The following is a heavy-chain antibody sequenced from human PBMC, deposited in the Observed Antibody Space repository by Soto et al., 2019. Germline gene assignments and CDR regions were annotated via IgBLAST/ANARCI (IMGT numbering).Heavy chain of an antibody. Sequence: SETLSLTCTVSDGSISSYDWSWIRQSPGKGLEWVAYISHTGTTDYNPSLKSRLTISLDTSKNQFSLKLTSVTAADTAVYYCARDRLNLAAAERPRGGAHAFDIWGQGTMVTVSS. J-gene: IGHJ3*02. V-gene: IGHV4-59*01. CDR3: ARDRLNLAAAERPRGGAHAFDI. CDR2: ISHTGTT. CDR1: DGSISSYD. D-gene: IGHD6-13*01.